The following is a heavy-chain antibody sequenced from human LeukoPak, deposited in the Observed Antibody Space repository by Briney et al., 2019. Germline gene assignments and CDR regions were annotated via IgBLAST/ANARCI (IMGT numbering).Heavy chain of an antibody. Sequence: ASVKVSCKVSGYTLTELSMHRVRQAPGKGLEWMGGFDPEDGETIYAQKFQGRVTMTEDTSTDTAYMELSSLRSEDTAVYYCATYDGVAAAGWPFRFYFDYWGQGTLVTVSS. J-gene: IGHJ4*02. D-gene: IGHD6-13*01. CDR1: GYTLTELS. V-gene: IGHV1-24*01. CDR2: FDPEDGET. CDR3: ATYDGVAAAGWPFRFYFDY.